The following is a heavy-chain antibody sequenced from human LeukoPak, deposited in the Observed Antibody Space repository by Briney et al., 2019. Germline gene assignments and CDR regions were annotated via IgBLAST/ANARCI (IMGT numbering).Heavy chain of an antibody. CDR3: ALSGYGDRDH. CDR2: ISDTGGYT. Sequence: PGESLRLACVASGFTFSSYATSWVRQAPGKGLEWVSTISDTGGYTYYADSVKGRFTISRDNSKNMVYLQMDSLRAEDTAVYYCALSGYGDRDHWGQGTLVTVSS. D-gene: IGHD3-22*01. V-gene: IGHV3-23*01. CDR1: GFTFSSYA. J-gene: IGHJ4*02.